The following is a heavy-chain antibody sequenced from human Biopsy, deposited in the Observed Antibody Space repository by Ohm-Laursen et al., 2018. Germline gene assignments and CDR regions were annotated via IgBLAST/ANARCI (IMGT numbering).Heavy chain of an antibody. Sequence: RSLRLSCSASGFSFSSYGMHWVRQAPGKGLEWVAVLRYDGTNKYYADSVKGRFTISRDNSKNTLYLQMNSLRAEDTAMYYCARPTNARAGGAPFDIWGQGTMVTVSS. J-gene: IGHJ3*02. CDR3: ARPTNARAGGAPFDI. CDR2: LRYDGTNK. D-gene: IGHD1-1*01. CDR1: GFSFSSYG. V-gene: IGHV3-33*01.